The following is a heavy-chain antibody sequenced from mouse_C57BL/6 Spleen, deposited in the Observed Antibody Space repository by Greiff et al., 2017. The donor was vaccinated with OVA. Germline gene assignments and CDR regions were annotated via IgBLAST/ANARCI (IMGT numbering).Heavy chain of an antibody. D-gene: IGHD3-2*02. CDR1: GYTFTDYE. CDR2: IDPEPGGT. CDR3: TRRKTAQATGYFDY. Sequence: SGAELVRPGASVTLSCKASGYTFTDYEMHWVKQTPVHGLEWIGAIDPEPGGTAYNQKFKGKAILTADKSSSTAYMELRSLTSEDSAVYYCTRRKTAQATGYFDYWGQGTTLTVSS. J-gene: IGHJ2*01. V-gene: IGHV1-15*01.